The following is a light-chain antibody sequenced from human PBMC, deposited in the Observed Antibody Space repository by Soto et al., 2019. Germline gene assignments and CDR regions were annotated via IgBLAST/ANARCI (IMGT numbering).Light chain of an antibody. CDR1: RSVSSSY. Sequence: FVFTQSPATLSLSPGERATLSCRASRSVSSSYLAWYQQKPGQAPRLLIYDASSRASGIPNRFTGSGSGTDFTLTISRLEPADFAVYYCQKYDTSPPTFGRGTKVDIK. J-gene: IGKJ1*01. CDR2: DAS. CDR3: QKYDTSPPT. V-gene: IGKV3-20*01.